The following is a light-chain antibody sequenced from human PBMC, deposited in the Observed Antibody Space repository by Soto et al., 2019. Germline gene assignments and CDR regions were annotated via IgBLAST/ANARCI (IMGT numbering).Light chain of an antibody. V-gene: IGLV2-14*01. J-gene: IGLJ1*01. CDR2: DVS. Sequence: QSVLTQPASVSGSPGQSIAISCTGTSGDVGAYDFVSWHQQHPGKAPKLMIYDVSRRPSGVSDRFSGTKSGNTASLIISGLQTKDEADYYCSSFTGGGTSYVFGTGTKVTVL. CDR3: SSFTGGGTSYV. CDR1: SGDVGAYDF.